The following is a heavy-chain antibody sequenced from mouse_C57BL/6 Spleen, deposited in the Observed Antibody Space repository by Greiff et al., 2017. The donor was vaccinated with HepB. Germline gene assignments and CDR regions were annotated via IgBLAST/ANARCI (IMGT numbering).Heavy chain of an antibody. CDR3: ARDNYDYGDYAMDY. Sequence: EVMLVESGGGLVKPGGSLKLSCAASGFTFSDYGMHWVRQAPEKGLEWVAYISSGSSTIYYADTVKGRFTISRDNAKNTLFLQMTSLRSEDTAMYYCARDNYDYGDYAMDYWGQGTSVTVSS. V-gene: IGHV5-17*01. CDR2: ISSGSSTI. J-gene: IGHJ4*01. CDR1: GFTFSDYG. D-gene: IGHD2-4*01.